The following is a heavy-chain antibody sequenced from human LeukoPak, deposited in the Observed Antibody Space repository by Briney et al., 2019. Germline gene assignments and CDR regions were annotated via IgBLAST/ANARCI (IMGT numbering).Heavy chain of an antibody. J-gene: IGHJ6*02. CDR2: NVVGSGNT. Sequence: ALKVSCKASVFTFTSSARQWVRQARGQRLEWIGWNVVGSGNTNHAQKVQERVTTTRDMSTSTAYMELSRLRSEDTAVYYCAAGSGFGELLQYYYYYGMDVWGQGTTVTVSS. CDR3: AAGSGFGELLQYYYYYGMDV. V-gene: IGHV1-58*02. D-gene: IGHD3-10*01. CDR1: VFTFTSSA.